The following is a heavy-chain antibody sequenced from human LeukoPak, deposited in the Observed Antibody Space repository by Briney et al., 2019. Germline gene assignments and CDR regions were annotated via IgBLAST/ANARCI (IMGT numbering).Heavy chain of an antibody. V-gene: IGHV1-69*05. CDR2: IIRIFGTA. Sequence: SVKVSCEASGGTFSSYAISWVRQAPGQGLEWMGGIIRIFGTANYAQKFQGRVTITTDESTSTAYMELSSLRSEDTAVYYCARGEPEYYDSSGYYFDYWGQGTLVTVSS. CDR3: ARGEPEYYDSSGYYFDY. D-gene: IGHD3-22*01. J-gene: IGHJ4*02. CDR1: GGTFSSYA.